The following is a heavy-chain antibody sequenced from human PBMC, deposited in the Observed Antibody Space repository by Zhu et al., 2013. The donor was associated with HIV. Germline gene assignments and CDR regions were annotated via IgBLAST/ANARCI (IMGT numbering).Heavy chain of an antibody. V-gene: IGHV1-2*02. CDR2: INPKSGGT. CDR1: GYTFSGYY. D-gene: IGHD6-19*01. CDR3: ARVKVGQWLAGDFDH. Sequence: QVQLVQSGAEVKKPGASVKVSCKASGYTFSGYYMHWVRQAPGQGLEWMGWINPKSGGTKYAQKFQGRVTMTRDTSINTAYMELRRLRSDDTAVYYCARVKVGQWLAGDFDHWGQGTLVTVSS. J-gene: IGHJ4*02.